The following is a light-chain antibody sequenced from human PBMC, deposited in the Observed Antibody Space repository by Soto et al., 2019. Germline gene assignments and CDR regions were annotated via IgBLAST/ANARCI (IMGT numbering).Light chain of an antibody. J-gene: IGKJ5*01. CDR2: AAS. Sequence: DIQMTQSPSSVSASVGDRVTITCRASQDIGSWLAWYQQKPGKAPKLLIYAASSLPSGVPSRFSGGGSGTDFTLTISSLQPEDFAPYYCQQANSFPITFGQGTRLESK. CDR3: QQANSFPIT. V-gene: IGKV1-12*01. CDR1: QDIGSW.